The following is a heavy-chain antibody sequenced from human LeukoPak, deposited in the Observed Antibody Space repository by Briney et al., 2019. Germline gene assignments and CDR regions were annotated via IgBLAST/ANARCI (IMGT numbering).Heavy chain of an antibody. D-gene: IGHD3-22*01. Sequence: PGGSLRLSCAASGFTFSSYGMHWVRQAPGKGLEWAAVIWYDGSNKYYADSVKGRFTISRDNSKNTLYLQMNSLRAEDTAVYYCAKNSLLRGYPYNWIDPWGQGTLVTVSS. J-gene: IGHJ5*02. CDR3: AKNSLLRGYPYNWIDP. CDR1: GFTFSSYG. V-gene: IGHV3-33*06. CDR2: IWYDGSNK.